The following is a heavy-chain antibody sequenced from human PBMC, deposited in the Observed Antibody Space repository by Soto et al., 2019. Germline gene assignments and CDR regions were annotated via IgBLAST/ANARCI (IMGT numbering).Heavy chain of an antibody. CDR2: IYPGDSDT. CDR3: ARLSPVGATKPHFDY. D-gene: IGHD1-26*01. CDR1: GYSFTSYW. J-gene: IGHJ4*02. V-gene: IGHV5-51*01. Sequence: PGESPKISCKGSGYSFTSYWIGWVRQMPGKGLEWMGIIYPGDSDTRYSPSFQGQVTISADKSISTAYLQWSSLKASDTAMYYCARLSPVGATKPHFDYWGQGTLVTVSS.